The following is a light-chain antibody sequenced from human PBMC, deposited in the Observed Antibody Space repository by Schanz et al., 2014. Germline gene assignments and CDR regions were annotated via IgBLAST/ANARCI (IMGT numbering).Light chain of an antibody. V-gene: IGKV1-9*01. CDR3: QQANIFPLT. Sequence: IQLTQSPSSLSASVGDRVTITCRASQGISSHLAWYQQKPGKAPKLLIYGASTLQIGVPSRFSGSGSGTDFTLTISSLQPEDFAAYYCQQANIFPLTFGGGTKVEIK. J-gene: IGKJ4*01. CDR2: GAS. CDR1: QGISSH.